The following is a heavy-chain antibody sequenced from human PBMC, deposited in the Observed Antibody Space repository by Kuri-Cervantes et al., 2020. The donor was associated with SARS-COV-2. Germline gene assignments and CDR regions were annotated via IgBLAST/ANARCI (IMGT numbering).Heavy chain of an antibody. Sequence: GSLRLSCTVSGGSISSSSYYWGWIRQPPGKGLGWIGSIYYSGSTYYNPSLKSRVTISVDTSKNQFSLKLSSVTAADTAVYYCALGYCSSTSCHPFDYWGQGTLVTVSS. D-gene: IGHD2-2*01. CDR1: GGSISSSSYY. J-gene: IGHJ4*02. CDR3: ALGYCSSTSCHPFDY. CDR2: IYYSGST. V-gene: IGHV4-39*07.